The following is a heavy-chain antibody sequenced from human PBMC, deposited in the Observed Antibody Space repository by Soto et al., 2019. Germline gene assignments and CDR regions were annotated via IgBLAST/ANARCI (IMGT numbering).Heavy chain of an antibody. V-gene: IGHV3-53*01. CDR2: IYTGGNT. CDR3: ARGYYYGSGNYYRADYYHYGMDV. CDR1: GFTVTSYY. J-gene: IGHJ6*02. D-gene: IGHD3-10*01. Sequence: PGGSLRLSCAASGFTVTSYYMSWVRQAPGKGLEWVSLIYTGGNTNYADSVKGRFTISRDNSKNTLYLQMNSLRAEDTAVYYCARGYYYGSGNYYRADYYHYGMDVWGQGTTVTVSS.